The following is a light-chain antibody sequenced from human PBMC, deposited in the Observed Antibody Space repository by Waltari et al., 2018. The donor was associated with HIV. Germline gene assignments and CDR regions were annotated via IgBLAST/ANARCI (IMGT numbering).Light chain of an antibody. J-gene: IGLJ3*02. CDR3: AVWDDSLNGPV. CDR1: NSNIGSTL. Sequence: QSVLTQPPSASGTPGQRVTTPCSGSNSNIGSTLVNRYQHLPGRAPKLLIYSNNQRPSGVPDRFSGSKSGTSASLAISGLQSEDEADYYCAVWDDSLNGPVFGGGTKLTVL. CDR2: SNN. V-gene: IGLV1-44*01.